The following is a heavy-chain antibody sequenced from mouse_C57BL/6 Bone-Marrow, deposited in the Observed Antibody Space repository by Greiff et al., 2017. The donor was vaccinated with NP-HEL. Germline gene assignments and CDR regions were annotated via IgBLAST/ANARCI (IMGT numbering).Heavy chain of an antibody. CDR1: GYTFTDYY. J-gene: IGHJ2*01. D-gene: IGHD2-4*01. CDR2: INPYNGGT. V-gene: IGHV1-19*01. Sequence: EVQLQQSGPVLVKPGASVKMSCKASGYTFTDYYMNWVKQSHGKSLEWIGVINPYNGGTSYNQKFKGKATLTVDKSSSTAYMELNSLTSEDSAVYYCAIPYDYDSYWGQGTTLTVSS. CDR3: AIPYDYDSY.